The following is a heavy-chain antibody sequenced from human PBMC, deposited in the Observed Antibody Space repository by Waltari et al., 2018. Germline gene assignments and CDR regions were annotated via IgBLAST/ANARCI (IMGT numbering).Heavy chain of an antibody. CDR1: GGSIRSSSYY. J-gene: IGHJ2*01. V-gene: IGHV4-39*07. Sequence: QLQLQESGPGLVKPSETLSLTCTVSGGSIRSSSYYWGWIRQPPGKGLEWIGSIYYSGSTYYNPSLKSRVTISVDTSKNQFSLKLSSVTAADTAVYYCARLQIAATRRRSYFDYWGRGTLVTVSS. CDR2: IYYSGST. CDR3: ARLQIAATRRRSYFDY. D-gene: IGHD2-15*01.